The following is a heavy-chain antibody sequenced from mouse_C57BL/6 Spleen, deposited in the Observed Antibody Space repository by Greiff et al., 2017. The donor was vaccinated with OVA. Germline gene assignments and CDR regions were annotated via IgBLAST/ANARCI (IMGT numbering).Heavy chain of an antibody. CDR3: ARDGNYDYDGDYYAMDY. V-gene: IGHV5-4*01. D-gene: IGHD2-4*01. Sequence: EVQVVESGGGLVRPGGSLKLSCAASGFTFSSYAMSWVRQTPEKRLEWVATISDGGSYTYYPDNVKGRFTISRDNAKNNLYLQMSHLKSEDTAMYYCARDGNYDYDGDYYAMDYWGQGTSVTVSS. CDR1: GFTFSSYA. CDR2: ISDGGSYT. J-gene: IGHJ4*01.